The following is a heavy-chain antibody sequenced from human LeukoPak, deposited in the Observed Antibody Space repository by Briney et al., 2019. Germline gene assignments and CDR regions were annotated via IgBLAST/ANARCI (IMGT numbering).Heavy chain of an antibody. Sequence: GGSLRLSCAASGFTFSSYEMNWVRQAPGKGLEWVSYISGSGSTIYYADSVKGRFTISRDNAKNSLYLQMNSLRAEDTAVYYCARDQYYDSSGYYLNSGYWGQGTLVTVSS. CDR1: GFTFSSYE. V-gene: IGHV3-48*03. D-gene: IGHD3-22*01. CDR2: ISGSGSTI. CDR3: ARDQYYDSSGYYLNSGY. J-gene: IGHJ4*02.